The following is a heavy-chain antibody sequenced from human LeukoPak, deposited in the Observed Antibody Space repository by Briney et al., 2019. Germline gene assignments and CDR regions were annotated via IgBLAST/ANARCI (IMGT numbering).Heavy chain of an antibody. J-gene: IGHJ4*02. CDR1: GYSFTSYW. CDR2: IYPGDSDT. CDR3: ARQGGEGSSTFDY. D-gene: IGHD6-6*01. Sequence: GESLKISCKGSGYSFTSYWIGWVGQMPGKGLEWMGIIYPGDSDTRYSRSFQGQVTISADKTISTAYLQWSSLKASDTAMYYCARQGGEGSSTFDYWGQGTLVTVSS. V-gene: IGHV5-51*01.